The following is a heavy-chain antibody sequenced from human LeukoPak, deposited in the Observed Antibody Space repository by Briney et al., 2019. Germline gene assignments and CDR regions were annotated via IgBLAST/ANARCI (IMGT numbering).Heavy chain of an antibody. J-gene: IGHJ4*02. D-gene: IGHD5-12*01. Sequence: GGSLRLSCAASGFTFSSYSMNWVRQAPGKGLEWVSAISSSSSYIYYADSVKGRFTISRDNAKNSLYLQMNSLRAEDTAVYYCAKQVIVATLPFDYWGQGTLVTVSS. CDR1: GFTFSSYS. V-gene: IGHV3-21*01. CDR2: ISSSSSYI. CDR3: AKQVIVATLPFDY.